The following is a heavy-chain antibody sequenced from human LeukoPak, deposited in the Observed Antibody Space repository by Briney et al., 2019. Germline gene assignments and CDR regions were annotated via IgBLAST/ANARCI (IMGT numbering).Heavy chain of an antibody. CDR2: IYYSGST. Sequence: SETLSLTCAVSGGSIGSSGYSWSWIRQPPGKGLEWIGYIYYSGSTYYNPSLKSRVSISGDTSKNQFSLKLSSVTAADTAVYYCARDELVTPFGYWGQGTLVTVSS. D-gene: IGHD3-9*01. CDR1: GGSIGSSGYS. V-gene: IGHV4-30-4*07. J-gene: IGHJ4*02. CDR3: ARDELVTPFGY.